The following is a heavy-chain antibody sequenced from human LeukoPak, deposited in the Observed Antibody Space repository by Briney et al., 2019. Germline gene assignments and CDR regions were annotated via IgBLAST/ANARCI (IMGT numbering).Heavy chain of an antibody. Sequence: SVKVSCKASGYTFTSYGISWVRQAPGQRLEWMGWSSAYNGNTNYAQKLQGRVTMTTDTSTSTAYMELRSLRSDDTAVYYCARELVLRYSPIHGMDVWGQGTTVPVSS. D-gene: IGHD3-9*01. CDR2: SSAYNGNT. CDR3: ARELVLRYSPIHGMDV. CDR1: GYTFTSYG. J-gene: IGHJ6*02. V-gene: IGHV1-18*01.